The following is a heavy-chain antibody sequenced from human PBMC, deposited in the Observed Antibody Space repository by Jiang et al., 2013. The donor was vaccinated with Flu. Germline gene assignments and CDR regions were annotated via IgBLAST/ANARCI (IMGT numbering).Heavy chain of an antibody. V-gene: IGHV4-39*01. CDR2: VYYIGNT. CDR1: GDSITNSSYY. J-gene: IGHJ4*02. CDR3: ARQGLYYYDSSGYYVDS. Sequence: LLKPSETLSLNCTVSGDSITNSSYYWGWIRQPPGKGLQWIGSVYYIGNTHYNPSLESRVTISIDTSKSHLSLKLSAVTAADTAVYYCARQGLYYYDSSGYYVDSWGQGTLVTVSS. D-gene: IGHD3-22*01.